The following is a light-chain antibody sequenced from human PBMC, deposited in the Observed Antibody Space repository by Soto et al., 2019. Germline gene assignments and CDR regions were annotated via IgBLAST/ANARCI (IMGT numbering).Light chain of an antibody. V-gene: IGLV2-14*01. J-gene: IGLJ1*01. CDR3: SSYTTTSTRDV. Sequence: QSALTQPASVSGSPGQSITISCTGTSSDVGGYNYVSWYQQHPGKVPKLIIYEVTNRPSGVSDRFSGSKSGNTASLTVSGLQAEDEADYYCSSYTTTSTRDVFGSGTKLTVL. CDR2: EVT. CDR1: SSDVGGYNY.